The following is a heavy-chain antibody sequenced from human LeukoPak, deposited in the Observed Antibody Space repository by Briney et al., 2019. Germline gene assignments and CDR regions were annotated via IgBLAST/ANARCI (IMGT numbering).Heavy chain of an antibody. CDR1: GFTFSGYA. D-gene: IGHD3-9*01. Sequence: GGSLRLSCAASGFTFSGYAMHWFRQAPGKGPEWVAVISYDARNIYYGESMKGRFTISRDNSKNTLSLQMDSLRGEDTAVYYCVREGATYFEILTGYYHLDCWGQGTLVTVSS. CDR3: VREGATYFEILTGYYHLDC. V-gene: IGHV3-30*01. J-gene: IGHJ4*02. CDR2: ISYDARNI.